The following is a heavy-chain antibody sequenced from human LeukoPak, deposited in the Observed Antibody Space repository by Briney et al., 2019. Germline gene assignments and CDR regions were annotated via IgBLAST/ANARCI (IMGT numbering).Heavy chain of an antibody. CDR2: ISSSGTTI. CDR3: ARVWGLAVAGGEIEY. CDR1: GFTFSSYS. J-gene: IGHJ4*02. V-gene: IGHV3-48*02. D-gene: IGHD6-13*01. Sequence: GGSLRLSCAASGFTFSSYSMNWVRQAPGRGLEWVSYISSSGTTIYYADSVKGRFTISRDNAKNSLYLQMNSLRDEDTAVYYCARVWGLAVAGGEIEYWGQGTLVTVSS.